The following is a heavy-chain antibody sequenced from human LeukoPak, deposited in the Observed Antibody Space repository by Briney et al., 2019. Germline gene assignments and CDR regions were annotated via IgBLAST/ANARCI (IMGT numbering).Heavy chain of an antibody. J-gene: IGHJ4*02. CDR1: GGSFSGYY. CDR3: ARDKIVGPTILDY. CDR2: IYYSGST. D-gene: IGHD1-26*01. Sequence: RSSETLSLTCAVYGGSFSGYYWSWIRQPPGKGLEWIGSIYYSGSTYHNPSLKSRVTISVDTSKNQFSLKLSSVTAADTAVYYCARDKIVGPTILDYWGQGTLVTVSS. V-gene: IGHV4-34*01.